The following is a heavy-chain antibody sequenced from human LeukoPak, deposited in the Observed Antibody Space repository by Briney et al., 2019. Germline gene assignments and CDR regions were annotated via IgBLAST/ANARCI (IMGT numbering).Heavy chain of an antibody. D-gene: IGHD3-10*01. CDR2: ISGSGGST. CDR3: ASNRRDYYGSGSYYMVY. J-gene: IGHJ4*02. CDR1: GFTFSSHA. V-gene: IGHV3-23*01. Sequence: GGSLRLSCAASGFTFSSHAMSWVRQAPGKGLEWVSAISGSGGSTYYADSVKGRFTISRDNSKNTLYLQMNSLRAEDTAVYYCASNRRDYYGSGSYYMVYWGQGTLVTVSS.